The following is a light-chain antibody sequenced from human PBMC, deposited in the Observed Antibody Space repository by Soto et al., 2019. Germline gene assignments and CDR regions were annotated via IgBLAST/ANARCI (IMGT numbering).Light chain of an antibody. Sequence: EIVLTQSPATLSLSPGERSPLSCRTSQGVSRYLAWYQQKPGQAPRLLIYDASNRATGIPARFSGSGSGTDFTLTISSLEPEDFAVYYCQQRSSWPITFGQGTRLEIK. CDR3: QQRSSWPIT. CDR2: DAS. V-gene: IGKV3-11*01. J-gene: IGKJ5*01. CDR1: QGVSRY.